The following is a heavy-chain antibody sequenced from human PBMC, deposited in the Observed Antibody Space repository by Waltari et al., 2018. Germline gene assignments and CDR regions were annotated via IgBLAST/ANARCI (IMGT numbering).Heavy chain of an antibody. J-gene: IGHJ6*03. CDR1: GGTFSSYA. D-gene: IGHD3-3*01. CDR3: ARGGGITIFGVDYYYYMDV. Sequence: QVQLVQSGAEVKKPGSSVKVSCKASGGTFSSYAISWVRQAPGQGLEWMGGIIPIFGTANYAQKFQGRFTITTDESTSTAYMELSGLRSEETAVYYCARGGGITIFGVDYYYYMDVWGKGTTVTVSS. V-gene: IGHV1-69*05. CDR2: IIPIFGTA.